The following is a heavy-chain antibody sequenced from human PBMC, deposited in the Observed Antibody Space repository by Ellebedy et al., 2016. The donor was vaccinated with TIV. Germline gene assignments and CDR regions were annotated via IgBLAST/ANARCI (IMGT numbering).Heavy chain of an antibody. Sequence: ASVKVSXXVSGYTLTELSMHWVRQAPGKGLEWMGGFDPEDGETIYAQKFQGRVTMTEDTSTDTAYMELSSLRSEDTAVYYCATMTTSYYYYMDVWGKGTTVTVPS. V-gene: IGHV1-24*01. J-gene: IGHJ6*03. D-gene: IGHD4-11*01. CDR3: ATMTTSYYYYMDV. CDR2: FDPEDGET. CDR1: GYTLTELS.